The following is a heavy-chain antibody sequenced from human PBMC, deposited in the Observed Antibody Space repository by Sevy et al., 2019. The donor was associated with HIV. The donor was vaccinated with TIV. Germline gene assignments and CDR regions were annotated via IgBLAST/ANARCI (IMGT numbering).Heavy chain of an antibody. D-gene: IGHD3-3*01. CDR3: ARDSSGEEFGFYYYYMDV. CDR1: GFNFRDFY. J-gene: IGHJ6*03. V-gene: IGHV3-11*04. CDR2: ISSSGGAK. Sequence: GGSLRLSCAASGFNFRDFYMTWIRQAPGKGLEWVAYISSSGGAKYYADSAAGRFTISRDNAKNSMYLQMNSLRADDAAIYFCARDSSGEEFGFYYYYMDVWGKGTAVTVSS.